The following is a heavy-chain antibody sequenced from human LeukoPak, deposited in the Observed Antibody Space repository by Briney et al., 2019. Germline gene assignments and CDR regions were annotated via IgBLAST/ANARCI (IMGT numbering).Heavy chain of an antibody. V-gene: IGHV3-48*04. J-gene: IGHJ3*02. CDR1: GFSFSSYG. Sequence: GGSLRLSCAASGFSFSSYGMSWVRQAPGKGLEWVSYISSSSSTIYYADSVKGRFTISRDNAKNSLYLQMNSLRAEDTAVYYCARDRQYSGSHDAFDIWGQGTMVTVSS. D-gene: IGHD1-26*01. CDR3: ARDRQYSGSHDAFDI. CDR2: ISSSSSTI.